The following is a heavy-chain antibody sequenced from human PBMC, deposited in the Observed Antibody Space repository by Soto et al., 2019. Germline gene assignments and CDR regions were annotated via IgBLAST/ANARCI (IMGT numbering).Heavy chain of an antibody. CDR1: GFTFSDYY. D-gene: IGHD3-10*01. CDR3: ARATRSGDATVLYYYYGMDV. Sequence: GGSLRLSCAASGFTFSDYYMSWIRQAPGKGLEWVSYISSSGSTIYYADSVKGRFTISRDNAKNSLYLQMNSLRAEDTAVYYCARATRSGDATVLYYYYGMDVWGQGTTVTAP. J-gene: IGHJ6*02. CDR2: ISSSGSTI. V-gene: IGHV3-11*01.